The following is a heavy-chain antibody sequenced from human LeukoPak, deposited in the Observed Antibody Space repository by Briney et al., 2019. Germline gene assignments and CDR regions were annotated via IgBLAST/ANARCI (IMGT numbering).Heavy chain of an antibody. D-gene: IGHD2-15*01. J-gene: IGHJ5*02. CDR1: GFTFSSYA. V-gene: IGHV3-23*01. CDR3: AKGPRYCSGGSCYRWFDP. Sequence: GGSLRLSCAASGFTFSSYAMSWVRQAPGKGLEWVSAISGSGGSTYYADSVKGRFTISRDNSKNTLYLQMNSLRAEDTAVYYCAKGPRYCSGGSCYRWFDPWGQGTLVTVSS. CDR2: ISGSGGST.